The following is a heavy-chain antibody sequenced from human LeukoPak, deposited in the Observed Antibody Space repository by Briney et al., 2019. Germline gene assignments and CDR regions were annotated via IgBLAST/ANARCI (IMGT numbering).Heavy chain of an antibody. CDR3: AKDGYNTHIFDY. CDR1: GFTFSSYS. D-gene: IGHD5-24*01. V-gene: IGHV3-21*01. J-gene: IGHJ4*02. CDR2: ISSSSSYI. Sequence: GGSLRLSCAASGFTFSSYSMNWVRQAPGKGLEWVSSISSSSSYIYYADSVKGRFTISRDNAKNSLYLQMNSLRAEDTAVYYCAKDGYNTHIFDYWGQGTLVTVSS.